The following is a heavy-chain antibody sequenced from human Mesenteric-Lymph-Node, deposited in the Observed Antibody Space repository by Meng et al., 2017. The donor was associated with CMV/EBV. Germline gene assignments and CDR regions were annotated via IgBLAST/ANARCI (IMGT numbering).Heavy chain of an antibody. J-gene: IGHJ6*02. D-gene: IGHD4-17*01. CDR3: VREGGKGNYRDYRIYYGMDV. CDR1: GFTFSNAW. V-gene: IGHV4-4*02. Sequence: GSLRLSCVVSGFTFSNAWMSWVRQSPGRGLEWIGSVHYSGTTYYNPALRGRVTMLVDTSKRQFSLNVISVTAADTAIYYCVREGGKGNYRDYRIYYGMDVWGQGTTVTVSS. CDR2: VHYSGTT.